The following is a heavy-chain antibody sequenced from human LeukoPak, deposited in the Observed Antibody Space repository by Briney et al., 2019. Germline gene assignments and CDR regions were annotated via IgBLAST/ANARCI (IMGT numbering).Heavy chain of an antibody. CDR2: ISWNSGSI. J-gene: IGHJ6*02. CDR3: AKDSGGGWFDYYYGMDV. Sequence: PGGSLRLSCAASGLTFDDYAMHWVRQAPGKGLEWVSGISWNSGSIGYADSVKGRFTISRDNAKNSLYLQMNSLGAEDTALYYCAKDSGGGWFDYYYGMDVWGQGTTVTVSS. D-gene: IGHD6-19*01. V-gene: IGHV3-9*01. CDR1: GLTFDDYA.